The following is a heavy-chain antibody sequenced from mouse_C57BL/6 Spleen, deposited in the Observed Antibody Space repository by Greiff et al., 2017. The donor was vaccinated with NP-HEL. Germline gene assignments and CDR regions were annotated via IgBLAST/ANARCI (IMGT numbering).Heavy chain of an antibody. CDR1: GYTFTDYY. J-gene: IGHJ4*01. D-gene: IGHD2-2*01. Sequence: VQLQQSGPVLVKPGASVKMSCKASGYTFTDYYMNWVKQSHGKSLEWIGVINPYNGGTSYNQKFKGKATLTVDKSASTAYMELNSLTSEDSAVYYCAREGGLGEAYAMDYWGQGTSVTVSS. CDR3: AREGGLGEAYAMDY. CDR2: INPYNGGT. V-gene: IGHV1-19*01.